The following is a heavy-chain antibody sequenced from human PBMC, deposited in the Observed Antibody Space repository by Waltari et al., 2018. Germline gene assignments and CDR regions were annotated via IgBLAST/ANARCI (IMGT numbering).Heavy chain of an antibody. D-gene: IGHD6-13*01. CDR1: GYSFTSYW. V-gene: IGHV5-51*01. J-gene: IGHJ4*02. CDR2: IYPGYSET. CDR3: ARPRPRDGAAGDYFDY. Sequence: EVQLVQSGAEVKKPGESLKISCKGSGYSFTSYWIGWVRQMPGKGRGWMGIIYPGYSETRYSPSFQGQVTISADKSISTAYLQWSSLKASDTAMYYCARPRPRDGAAGDYFDYWGQGTLVTVSS.